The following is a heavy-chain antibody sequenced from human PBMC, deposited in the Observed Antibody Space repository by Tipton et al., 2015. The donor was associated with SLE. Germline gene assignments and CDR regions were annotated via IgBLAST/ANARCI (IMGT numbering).Heavy chain of an antibody. CDR3: ARGRSTSLPMDV. CDR2: IYYSGST. D-gene: IGHD2-2*01. CDR1: GGSISSGSYY. Sequence: TLSLTCTVSGGSISSGSYYWGWIRQPPGKGLEWIGSIYYSGSTYYNPSLKSRVTISVDTSKNQFSLKMTSVTAADTAVYYCARGRSTSLPMDVWGKGTTVTVSS. V-gene: IGHV4-39*07. J-gene: IGHJ6*03.